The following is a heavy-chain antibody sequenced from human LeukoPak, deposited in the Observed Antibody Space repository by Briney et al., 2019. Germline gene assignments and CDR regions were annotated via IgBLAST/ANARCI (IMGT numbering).Heavy chain of an antibody. CDR1: GGTFSSYA. Sequence: SVKVSCKASGGTFSSYAISWVRQAPGQGLEWMGGIIPIFGTANYAQKFQGRVTITADESTSTAYMELSSLRSEDTAVYYCARPMVRGVTSRMDVWGQGTAVTVSS. V-gene: IGHV1-69*13. CDR2: IIPIFGTA. D-gene: IGHD3-10*01. CDR3: ARPMVRGVTSRMDV. J-gene: IGHJ6*02.